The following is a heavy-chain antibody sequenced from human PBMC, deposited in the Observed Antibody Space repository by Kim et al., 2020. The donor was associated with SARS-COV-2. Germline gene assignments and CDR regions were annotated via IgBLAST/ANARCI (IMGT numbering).Heavy chain of an antibody. Sequence: SVKVSCKASGGIFSNFAISWVRQAPGQGLEWVGGIIPIFGTANYAQKFQGRVTITADESTSTAYMELSSLRSEDTAVYYCARARWDIVVMVYVPDWFDPWGQGTLVTVSS. CDR2: IIPIFGTA. V-gene: IGHV1-69*13. CDR1: GGIFSNFA. J-gene: IGHJ5*02. D-gene: IGHD2-8*01. CDR3: ARARWDIVVMVYVPDWFDP.